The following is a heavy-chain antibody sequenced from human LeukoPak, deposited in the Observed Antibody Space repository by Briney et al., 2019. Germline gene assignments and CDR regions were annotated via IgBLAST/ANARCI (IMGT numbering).Heavy chain of an antibody. CDR3: ARGFALIPAGVPDY. CDR1: GFTFSNYW. Sequence: GGSLRLSCAASGFTFSNYWMHWVRQAPGKGLVWASRIKTDGSSTTYADSVKGRFTMSRDNAKNTLYLQMSSLRAEDTAVYYCARGFALIPAGVPDYWGQGTLVTVSS. V-gene: IGHV3-74*03. J-gene: IGHJ4*02. D-gene: IGHD2-2*01. CDR2: IKTDGSST.